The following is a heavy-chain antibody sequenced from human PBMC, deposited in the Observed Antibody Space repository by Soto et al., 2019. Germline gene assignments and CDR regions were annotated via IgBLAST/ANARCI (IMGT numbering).Heavy chain of an antibody. D-gene: IGHD6-19*01. CDR1: GGSISSYY. Sequence: QVQLQESGPGLVKPSETLSLTCTVSGGSISSYYWSWIRQPPGKGLEWIGYIYYSGSTNYNPSLKSRVTISVDTSKNQFSLKLSSVTAADTAVYYCARAWGSGWFSFDYWGQGTLVTVSS. CDR2: IYYSGST. J-gene: IGHJ4*02. V-gene: IGHV4-59*01. CDR3: ARAWGSGWFSFDY.